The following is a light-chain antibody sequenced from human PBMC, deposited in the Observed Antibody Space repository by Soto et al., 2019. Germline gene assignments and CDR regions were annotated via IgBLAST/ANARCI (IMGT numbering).Light chain of an antibody. CDR3: QQYSSFPLS. V-gene: IGKV1-5*03. CDR2: EAS. J-gene: IGKJ4*01. Sequence: DIQMTQSPSTLSASVGDRVTITCRASQTATRRLAWYQQRPGRAPNLLIYEASILQGGVPSRFGGSGSGTEFTLTISSLQPDDFATYYCQQYSSFPLSFGGGTKVEIK. CDR1: QTATRR.